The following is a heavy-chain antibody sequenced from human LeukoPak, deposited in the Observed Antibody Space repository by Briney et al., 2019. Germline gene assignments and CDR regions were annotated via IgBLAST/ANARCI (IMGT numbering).Heavy chain of an antibody. CDR2: ISSSSSYT. Sequence: GGSLRLSCAASGFTFSDYYMRWIRQAPGKGLEWVSYISSSSSYTNYADSVKGRFTIPRDNAKNSLYLQMDSLRAEDTAVYYCAREHSSTYLATDYWGQGTLVTVSS. J-gene: IGHJ4*02. CDR1: GFTFSDYY. V-gene: IGHV3-11*05. D-gene: IGHD2-2*01. CDR3: AREHSSTYLATDY.